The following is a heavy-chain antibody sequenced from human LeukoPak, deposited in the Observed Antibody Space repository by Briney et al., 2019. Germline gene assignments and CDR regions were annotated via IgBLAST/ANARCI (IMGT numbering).Heavy chain of an antibody. D-gene: IGHD1-26*01. CDR2: IYYSGST. CDR1: GGSISSYY. J-gene: IGHJ4*02. Sequence: SETLSLTCTVSGGSISSYYWSWIRQPAGKGLEWIGYIYYSGSTNYNPSLKSRVTMSVDTSKNQFSLKLSSVTAADTAVYYCARVIWGGGSYYFDYWGQGTLVTVSS. CDR3: ARVIWGGGSYYFDY. V-gene: IGHV4-59*12.